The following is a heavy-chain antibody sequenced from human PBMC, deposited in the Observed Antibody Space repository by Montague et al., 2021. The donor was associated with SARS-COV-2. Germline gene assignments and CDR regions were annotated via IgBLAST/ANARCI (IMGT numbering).Heavy chain of an antibody. CDR1: GGSFSGFY. Sequence: SETLSLTCAVSGGSFSGFYWSWVRQLPAEGLEWIGDINRNGSIKYNPSLKSRVTILVDASKNKLPLKLTSVTAADTAVYYCGRGQDGVNMVLVVLGLYYYMDVWGKGTTVTVSS. CDR2: INRNGSI. J-gene: IGHJ6*03. D-gene: IGHD2-8*01. CDR3: GRGQDGVNMVLVVLGLYYYMDV. V-gene: IGHV4-34*01.